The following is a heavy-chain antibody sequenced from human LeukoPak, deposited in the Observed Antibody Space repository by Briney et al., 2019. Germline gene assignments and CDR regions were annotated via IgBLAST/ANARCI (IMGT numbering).Heavy chain of an antibody. D-gene: IGHD5-24*01. V-gene: IGHV3-23*01. CDR1: GFTFSSYA. CDR3: ARWMSGSNWGFDH. J-gene: IGHJ4*02. CDR2: ISGSGGST. Sequence: GGSLRLSCAASGFTFSSYAMSWVRQAPGKGLEWVSAISGSGGSTYYADSVKGRFTISRDNSKNTLYLQMNRLRAEDTAVYYCARWMSGSNWGFDHWGQGTLVTVSS.